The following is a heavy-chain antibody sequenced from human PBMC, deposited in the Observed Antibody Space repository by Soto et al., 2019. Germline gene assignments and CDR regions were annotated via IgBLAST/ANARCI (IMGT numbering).Heavy chain of an antibody. V-gene: IGHV4-4*02. J-gene: IGHJ6*02. CDR3: ARLSFSYGVDV. CDR2: IYHGGST. CDR1: GGSIISANW. Sequence: LSLTCAVSGGSIISANWWTWVRQPPGKGLEWIGEIYHGGSTSYNPSLKSRVTLSLDKFKNHFSLNLTSVTAADTAVYYCARLSFSYGVDVWGQGTTVTVSS.